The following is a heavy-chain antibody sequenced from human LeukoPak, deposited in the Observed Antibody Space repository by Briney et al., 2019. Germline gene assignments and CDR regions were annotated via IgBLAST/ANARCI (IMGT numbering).Heavy chain of an antibody. J-gene: IGHJ4*02. D-gene: IGHD5-18*01. CDR2: ISSSSYI. Sequence: PGGSLRLSCAASGFTFSSYSMNWVRQAPGKGLEWVSSISSSSYIYYADSVKGRFTISRDNAKNSLYLQMNSLRAEDTAAYYCARTYSWGMPDYWGQGTLVTVSS. V-gene: IGHV3-21*01. CDR1: GFTFSSYS. CDR3: ARTYSWGMPDY.